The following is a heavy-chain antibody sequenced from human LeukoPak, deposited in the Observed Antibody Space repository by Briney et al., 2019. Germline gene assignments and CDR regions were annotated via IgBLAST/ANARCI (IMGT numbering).Heavy chain of an antibody. CDR1: GFTFRKYC. V-gene: IGHV3-74*01. CDR2: INPDDGST. CDR3: ARDHYGSGSYYNGLAC. D-gene: IGHD3-10*01. Sequence: GGSLRLSCTASGFTFRKYCRHWVRQAPGKGRVWGSRINPDDGSTSYADSVKGRFTISRDSAKSMLYLQMHSLRAEDTAVYYCARDHYGSGSYYNGLACWGQGTLVTVSS. J-gene: IGHJ4*02.